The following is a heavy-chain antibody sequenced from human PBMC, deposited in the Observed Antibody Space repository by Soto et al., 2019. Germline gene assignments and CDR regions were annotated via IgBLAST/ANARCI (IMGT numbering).Heavy chain of an antibody. CDR1: GGSFRGYY. CDR2: INHSGST. CDR3: ARVLGIAAAGKPNWFDP. Sequence: PSETLSLTCAVYGGSFRGYYWSWIRQPPGKGLEWIGEINHSGSTNYNPSLKSRVTISVDTSKNQFSLKLSSVTAADTAVYYCARVLGIAAAGKPNWFDPWGQGTLVTVSS. V-gene: IGHV4-34*01. J-gene: IGHJ5*02. D-gene: IGHD6-13*01.